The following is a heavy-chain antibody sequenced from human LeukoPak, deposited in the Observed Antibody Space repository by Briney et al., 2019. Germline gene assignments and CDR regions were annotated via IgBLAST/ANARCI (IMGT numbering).Heavy chain of an antibody. Sequence: SETLFLTCTVSGGSISSYYWSWIRQPAGKGLEWIGRIYTSGSTNYNPSLKSRVTISVDMSKNQFSLKLSSVTAADTAVYYCARGGDCTNGVCHNWLDPWGQGTLVTVSS. CDR2: IYTSGST. V-gene: IGHV4-4*07. J-gene: IGHJ5*02. D-gene: IGHD2-8*01. CDR3: ARGGDCTNGVCHNWLDP. CDR1: GGSISSYY.